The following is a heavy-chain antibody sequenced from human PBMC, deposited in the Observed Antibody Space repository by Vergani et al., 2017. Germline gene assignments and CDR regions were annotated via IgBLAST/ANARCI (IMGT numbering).Heavy chain of an antibody. J-gene: IGHJ4*02. CDR3: AKGGVYCSSGSCYLYYFDY. CDR1: GFTFSNAW. D-gene: IGHD2-15*01. V-gene: IGHV3-15*01. CDR2: ITSNTDGGTT. Sequence: EVQLVESGGGLVKPGGSLRLSCAVSGFTFSNAWMSWVRQAPGKGLEWVGRITSNTDGGTTDYAAPVKGRFTISRDDSKDTLYLQMNSLRAEDTAVYYCAKGGVYCSSGSCYLYYFDYWGQGTLVTVSS.